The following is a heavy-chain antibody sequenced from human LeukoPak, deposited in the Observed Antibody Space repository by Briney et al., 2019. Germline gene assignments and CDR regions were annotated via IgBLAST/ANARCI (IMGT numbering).Heavy chain of an antibody. V-gene: IGHV3-15*01. Sequence: GGSLRLSCAASGFTFSSYWMSWVRQAPGKGLEWVGRIKSKTDGGTTDYAAPVKSRFTISRDDSKNTLYLQMNSLKTEDTAVYYCTTGGNSLYYFDYWGQGTLVTVSS. CDR2: IKSKTDGGTT. D-gene: IGHD4-23*01. CDR1: GFTFSSYW. J-gene: IGHJ4*02. CDR3: TTGGNSLYYFDY.